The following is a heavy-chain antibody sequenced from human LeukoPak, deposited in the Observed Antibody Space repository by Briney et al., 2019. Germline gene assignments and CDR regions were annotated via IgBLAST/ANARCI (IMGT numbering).Heavy chain of an antibody. J-gene: IGHJ4*02. D-gene: IGHD3-9*01. CDR2: ISASGGST. V-gene: IGHV3-23*01. CDR1: GFTFSNYA. CDR3: AKSMKSFDILTGLDY. Sequence: PGGSLRLSCAASGFTFSNYAMNWVRQAPGKGLEWVSGISASGGSTYYAGSVKGRFTISRDDSKNTLYLQMNSLRAEDTAIYYCAKSMKSFDILTGLDYWGQGTQVTVSS.